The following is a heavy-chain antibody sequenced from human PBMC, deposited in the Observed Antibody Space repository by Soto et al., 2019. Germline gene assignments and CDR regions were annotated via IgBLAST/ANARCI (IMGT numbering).Heavy chain of an antibody. CDR1: GFTFSTYA. J-gene: IGHJ4*02. Sequence: QVQVVESGGGVVQPGRSLRLSCAASGFTFSTYAMHWVRQAPGKGLEWVAVISYDGSNEYYVDSVKGRFTISRDNSKDTLYQQMNSLREEDTAVYYCARGSAGHYSSGTLLDWGQGALVTVSS. CDR3: ARGSAGHYSSGTLLD. V-gene: IGHV3-30-3*01. CDR2: ISYDGSNE. D-gene: IGHD3-10*01.